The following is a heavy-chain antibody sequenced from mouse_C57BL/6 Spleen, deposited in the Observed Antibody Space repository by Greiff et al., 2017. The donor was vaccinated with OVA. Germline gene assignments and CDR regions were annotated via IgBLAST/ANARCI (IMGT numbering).Heavy chain of an antibody. D-gene: IGHD1-1*01. CDR3: ARRFGIYYYGTRYFDV. V-gene: IGHV1-69*01. CDR1: GYTFTSYW. Sequence: VQLQQPGTELVKPGASVKLSCKASGYTFTSYWMHWVKQRPGQGLEWIGEIDPSDSYTNYNQKFKGKSTLTVDKSSSTAYMQLSSLTSEDSAVYYCARRFGIYYYGTRYFDVWGTGTTVTVSS. CDR2: IDPSDSYT. J-gene: IGHJ1*03.